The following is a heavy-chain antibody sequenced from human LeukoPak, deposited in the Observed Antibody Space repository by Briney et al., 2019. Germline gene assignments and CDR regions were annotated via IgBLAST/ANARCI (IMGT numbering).Heavy chain of an antibody. CDR3: AKHIYAVVSIQQ. Sequence: PGGSLRLSCAASGFTVSSNYMSWVRQAPGKGLEWVSVIYSGGSTYYADSVKGRFSISRDDSTNTLYLDMSSLKTEDTAVYYCAKHIYAVVSIQQWGQGALVTVSS. CDR2: IYSGGST. V-gene: IGHV3-66*04. CDR1: GFTVSSNY. J-gene: IGHJ1*01. D-gene: IGHD3-22*01.